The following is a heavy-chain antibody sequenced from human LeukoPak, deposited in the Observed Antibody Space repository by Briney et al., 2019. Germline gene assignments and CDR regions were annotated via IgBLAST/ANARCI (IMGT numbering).Heavy chain of an antibody. CDR3: AKVSIFGDYMDV. CDR1: GFTVSSNY. J-gene: IGHJ6*03. Sequence: GGSLRLSCAASGFTVSSNYMSWVRQAPEKGLEWVSVIYSGGSTYYADSVKGRFTISRDNSKNTLYLQMNSLRAEDTAVYYCAKVSIFGDYMDVWGKGTTVTVSS. V-gene: IGHV3-53*01. D-gene: IGHD3-3*01. CDR2: IYSGGST.